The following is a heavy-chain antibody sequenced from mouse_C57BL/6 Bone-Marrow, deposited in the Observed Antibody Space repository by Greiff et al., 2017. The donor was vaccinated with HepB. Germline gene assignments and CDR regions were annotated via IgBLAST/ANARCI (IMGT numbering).Heavy chain of an antibody. Sequence: VKLVESGPGLVAPSQSLSITCTVSGFSLTSYAISWVRQPPGKGLEWLGVIWTGGGTNYNSALKSRLSISKDNSKSQVFLKMNSLQTDDTARYYCARKGYYGSSYTSYWYFDVWGTGTTVTVSS. CDR2: IWTGGGT. CDR1: GFSLTSYA. D-gene: IGHD1-1*01. J-gene: IGHJ1*03. V-gene: IGHV2-9-1*01. CDR3: ARKGYYGSSYTSYWYFDV.